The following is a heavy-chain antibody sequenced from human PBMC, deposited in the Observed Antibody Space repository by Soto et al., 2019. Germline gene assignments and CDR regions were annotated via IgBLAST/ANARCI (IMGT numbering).Heavy chain of an antibody. D-gene: IGHD1-26*01. CDR2: IKGKTAGGTT. CDR3: TTRPTFSNVGPETYLQP. V-gene: IGHV3-15*01. J-gene: IGHJ1*01. CDR1: GFTFSNAW. Sequence: EVQLVESGGGLVKPGGSLRLSCAASGFTFSNAWLTWVRQAPGKGLDRVGRIKGKTAGGTTDYAAAVEGRFTISRDDSKNKLYLQMDRLKAEDTAVYYCTTRPTFSNVGPETYLQPWGQGTLVTVSS.